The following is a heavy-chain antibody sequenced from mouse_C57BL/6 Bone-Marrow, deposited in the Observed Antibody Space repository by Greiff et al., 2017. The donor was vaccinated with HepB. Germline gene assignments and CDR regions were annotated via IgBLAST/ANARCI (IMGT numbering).Heavy chain of an antibody. CDR2: IDPSDSET. D-gene: IGHD2-4*01. V-gene: IGHV1-52*01. CDR3: ARDALYDSMDY. Sequence: QVQLQQPGAELVRPGSSVKLSCKASGYTFTSYWMHWVKQRPIQGLEWIGNIDPSDSETHYNQKFKDKATLTVDKSSSTAYMQLSSLTSEDSAVYYCARDALYDSMDYWGQGTSVTVSS. CDR1: GYTFTSYW. J-gene: IGHJ4*01.